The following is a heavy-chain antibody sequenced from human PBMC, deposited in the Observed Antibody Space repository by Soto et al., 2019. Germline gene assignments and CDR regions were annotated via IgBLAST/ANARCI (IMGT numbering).Heavy chain of an antibody. Sequence: QVQLVQSGAEVKKPGASVKVSCKASGYTFTSHGISWVRQAPGQGLERRGWVSAYNGKTKYAQNIQGRVTMTTDRSTRTGYLERRSLRSDDTGVYYCAQAGGTQLFYYWGQGTLVTGSS. CDR3: AQAGGTQLFYY. J-gene: IGHJ4*02. V-gene: IGHV1-18*04. D-gene: IGHD3-10*01. CDR2: VSAYNGKT. CDR1: GYTFTSHG.